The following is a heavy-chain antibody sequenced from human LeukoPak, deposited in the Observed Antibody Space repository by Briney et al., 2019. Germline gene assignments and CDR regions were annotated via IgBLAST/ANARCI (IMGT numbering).Heavy chain of an antibody. J-gene: IGHJ6*03. CDR1: GGSISTSNYY. V-gene: IGHV4-39*07. CDR2: IHHSGSV. Sequence: KPSETLSLTCTVSGGSISTSNYYWGWIRQSPGKGLQWLGEIHHSGSVNYNPSLKSRVTISVDTSKNQFSLKLSSVTAADTAVYYCARDPADTAMYYYYYMDVWGKGTTVTVSS. CDR3: ARDPADTAMYYYYYMDV. D-gene: IGHD5-18*01.